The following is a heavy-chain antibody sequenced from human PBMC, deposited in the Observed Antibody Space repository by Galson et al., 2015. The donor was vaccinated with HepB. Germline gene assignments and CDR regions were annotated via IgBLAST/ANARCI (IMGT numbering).Heavy chain of an antibody. CDR1: GYTFTSYA. CDR2: INTNTGNP. Sequence: SVKVSCKASGYTFTSYAMNWVRQAPGQGLEWMGWINTNTGNPTYAQGFTGRFVFSLDTSVSTAYLQISSLKAEDTAVYYCARDLGNERWLQSYDAFDIWGQGTMVTVSS. D-gene: IGHD5-24*01. J-gene: IGHJ3*02. CDR3: ARDLGNERWLQSYDAFDI. V-gene: IGHV7-4-1*02.